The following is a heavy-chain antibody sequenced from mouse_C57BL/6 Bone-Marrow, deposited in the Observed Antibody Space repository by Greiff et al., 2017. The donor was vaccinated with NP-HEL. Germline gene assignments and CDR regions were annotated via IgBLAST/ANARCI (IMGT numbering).Heavy chain of an antibody. Sequence: QVQLQQSGAELVRPGTSVKVSCKASGYAFTNYMIEWVKQRPGKGLEWIGVINPGSGGTNYNEKFKGKATLTADKSSSTAYMQLSSLTSEDPAVYFCARWGYQLRGGAMDSWGQGTSFPVSS. D-gene: IGHD1-1*01. V-gene: IGHV1-54*01. CDR1: GYAFTNYM. CDR3: ARWGYQLRGGAMDS. J-gene: IGHJ4*01. CDR2: INPGSGGT.